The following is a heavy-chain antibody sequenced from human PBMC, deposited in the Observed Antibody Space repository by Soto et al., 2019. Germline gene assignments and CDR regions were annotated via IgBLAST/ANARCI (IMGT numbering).Heavy chain of an antibody. CDR1: GGSISSGDYY. V-gene: IGHV4-30-4*01. CDR3: ARGLRDRGVIKRWAPDYYGMDV. D-gene: IGHD3-10*01. CDR2: IYYSGST. J-gene: IGHJ6*02. Sequence: TSETLSLTCTVSGGSISSGDYYWSWIRQPPGKGLEWIGYIYYSGSTYYNPSLKSRVTISVDTSKNQFSLKLSSVAAADTAVYYCARGLRDRGVIKRWAPDYYGMDVWGQGTTVTVSS.